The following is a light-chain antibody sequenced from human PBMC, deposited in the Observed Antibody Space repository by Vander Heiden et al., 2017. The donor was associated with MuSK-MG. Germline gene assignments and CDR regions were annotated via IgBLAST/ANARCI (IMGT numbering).Light chain of an antibody. J-gene: IGKJ4*01. CDR3: QQYGTSTKLT. Sequence: DIVLPPSPCPLSLSPGERATLSCRASQSGSSTYLAWYQQKPGEDPRLLLYCASSRATGIPDRFSGSGSGTDFTLTISRLEPEDFAVYYCQQYGTSTKLTFGGGTKVEIK. CDR1: QSGSSTY. V-gene: IGKV3-20*01. CDR2: CAS.